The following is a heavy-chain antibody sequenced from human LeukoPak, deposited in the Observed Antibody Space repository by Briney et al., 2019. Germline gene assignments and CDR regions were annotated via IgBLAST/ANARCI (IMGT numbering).Heavy chain of an antibody. CDR1: GGSISSYY. J-gene: IGHJ4*02. Sequence: SETLSLTCTVSGGSISSYYWSWIRQPPGKGLEWIGEINHSGSTNYNPSLKSRVTISVDTSRNQFSLKLSSVTAADTAVYYCARGGNVDIVVVPAAILDYWGQGTLVTVSS. CDR2: INHSGST. CDR3: ARGGNVDIVVVPAAILDY. V-gene: IGHV4-34*01. D-gene: IGHD2-2*02.